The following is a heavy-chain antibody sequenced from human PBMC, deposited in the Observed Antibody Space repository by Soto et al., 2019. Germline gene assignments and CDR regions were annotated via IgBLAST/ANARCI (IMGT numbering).Heavy chain of an antibody. J-gene: IGHJ6*02. V-gene: IGHV5-51*01. Sequence: GESLNISCRASGYTLTRYWIGWGRPRPPKHLEWLGNIYTDESDDRYSPSLQGRVPIPAHKSINPAYLQRRSPTASETAWCYCAIQGSTGGMYFYGMAVWGQGTSVTVSS. CDR3: AIQGSTGGMYFYGMAV. D-gene: IGHD2-2*01. CDR2: IYTDESDD. CDR1: GYTLTRYW.